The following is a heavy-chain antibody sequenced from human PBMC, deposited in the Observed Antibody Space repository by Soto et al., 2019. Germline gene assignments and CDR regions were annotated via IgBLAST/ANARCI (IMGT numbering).Heavy chain of an antibody. CDR3: ARRPLITAAGNYYYYYYKDR. Sequence: QLQLQESGPGLVKPSETLSLTCTVSGGSISSSSYYWGWIRQPPGKGLEWIGSIYYSGSTYYNPSLKSRVTISVDTSKNQFSLKLSSVTAADTAVYYCARRPLITAAGNYYYYYYKDRWGKGTTVTVSS. CDR2: IYYSGST. CDR1: GGSISSSSYY. V-gene: IGHV4-39*01. D-gene: IGHD6-13*01. J-gene: IGHJ6*03.